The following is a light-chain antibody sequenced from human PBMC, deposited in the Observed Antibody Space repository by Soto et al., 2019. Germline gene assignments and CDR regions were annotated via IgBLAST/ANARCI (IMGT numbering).Light chain of an antibody. V-gene: IGKV3-20*01. J-gene: IGKJ4*01. CDR1: QSVSSSY. CDR3: QQYDSSPLT. CDR2: GAS. Sequence: EIVLTQSPGTLSLSPGERATLSCRASQSVSSSYLAWYQQKPGQAPRLLIYGASSWATGIPDRFSGSGSGTDLTLTISRLEPEDFAVYYFQQYDSSPLTFGGGTKVEIK.